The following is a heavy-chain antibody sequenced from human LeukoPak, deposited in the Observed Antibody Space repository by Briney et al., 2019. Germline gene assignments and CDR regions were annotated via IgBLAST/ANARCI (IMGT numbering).Heavy chain of an antibody. Sequence: VASVKVSCKASGYFFTSYYMHWVRQAPGQGLEWMGIINPSGGSTSYAQKFQGRVTMTRDTTTSTVYMELSSLRSEDTAVYFCARARRGVMDYFYYGMDVWGQGTTVTVSS. D-gene: IGHD3-16*01. J-gene: IGHJ6*02. CDR2: INPSGGST. V-gene: IGHV1-46*01. CDR1: GYFFTSYY. CDR3: ARARRGVMDYFYYGMDV.